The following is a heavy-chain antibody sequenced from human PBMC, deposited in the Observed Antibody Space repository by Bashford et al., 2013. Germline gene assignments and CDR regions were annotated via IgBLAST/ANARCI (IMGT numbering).Heavy chain of an antibody. CDR1: GFTFSTYA. CDR3: AKRRGPGGSSTGAFDS. Sequence: GSLRLSCSASGFTFSTYAMFWVRQAPGRGLEWVSSLTGSGDNTYYADSVRGRFTISRDNSKNTLYLQMSSLTTDDTAVYYCAKRRGPGGSSTGAFDSWGQGTLVTVSS. D-gene: IGHD1-26*01. J-gene: IGHJ4*02. V-gene: IGHV3-23*01. CDR2: LTGSGDNT.